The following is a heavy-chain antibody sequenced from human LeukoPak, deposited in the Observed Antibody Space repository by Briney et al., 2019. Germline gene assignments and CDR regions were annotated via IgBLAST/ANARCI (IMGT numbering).Heavy chain of an antibody. CDR3: ARGHYQTYYYYYGMDV. CDR2: IKQDGSEK. Sequence: PGGSLRLSCAVSEFTFSNYWMSWVRQAPGKGLEWVANIKQDGSEKYYVDSVKGRFTISRDNAKNSLYLQMNSLRAEDTAVYYCARGHYQTYYYYYGMDVWGQGTTVTVSS. V-gene: IGHV3-7*01. D-gene: IGHD2-2*01. CDR1: EFTFSNYW. J-gene: IGHJ6*02.